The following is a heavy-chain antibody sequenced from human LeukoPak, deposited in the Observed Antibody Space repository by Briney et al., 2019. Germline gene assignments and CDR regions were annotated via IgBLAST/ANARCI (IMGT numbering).Heavy chain of an antibody. Sequence: GASVKVSCKVSGYTLTELSMHWVRQAPGKGLGWMGGFDPEDGETIYAQKFQGRVTMTEDTSTDTAYMELSSLRSEDTAVYYCATDSSGSYSPFDYWGQGTLVTVSS. CDR1: GYTLTELS. J-gene: IGHJ4*02. CDR2: FDPEDGET. D-gene: IGHD3-10*01. CDR3: ATDSSGSYSPFDY. V-gene: IGHV1-24*01.